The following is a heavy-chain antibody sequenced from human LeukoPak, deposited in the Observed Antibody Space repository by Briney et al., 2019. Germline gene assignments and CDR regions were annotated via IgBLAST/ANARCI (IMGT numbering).Heavy chain of an antibody. J-gene: IGHJ4*02. D-gene: IGHD1-26*01. V-gene: IGHV3-23*01. CDR3: AKVSDSGSYYFDY. Sequence: QAGGSLRLSCAASGFTFSSYAMSWVRQAPGKGLEWVSAISGSGTNTYYADSVKGRFTISRDNSKNSLCLQMNSLRAEDTAVYYCAKVSDSGSYYFDYWGQGTLVTVSS. CDR1: GFTFSSYA. CDR2: ISGSGTNT.